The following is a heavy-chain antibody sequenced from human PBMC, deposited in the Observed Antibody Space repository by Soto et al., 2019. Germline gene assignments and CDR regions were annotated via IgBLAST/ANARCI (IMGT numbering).Heavy chain of an antibody. CDR3: ARGQHSSSWQGDYYYGTDV. CDR2: IYYSGST. D-gene: IGHD6-13*01. V-gene: IGHV4-30-4*01. J-gene: IGHJ6*02. CDR1: GGSISSGDYY. Sequence: SSETLSLTCTVSGGSISSGDYYWSWIRQPPGKGLEWIGYIYYSGSTYYNPSLKSRVTISVDTSKNQFSLKLSSVTAADTAVYYCARGQHSSSWQGDYYYGTDVWGQGTKVTVPS.